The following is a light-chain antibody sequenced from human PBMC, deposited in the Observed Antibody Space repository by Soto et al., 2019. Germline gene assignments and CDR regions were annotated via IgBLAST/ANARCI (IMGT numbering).Light chain of an antibody. Sequence: EIVLTQSPATLSLSPGERATLSCRASQSVSSYLAWYQQKPGQAPRLLIYAASTRATDIPARFTGRGSGTEFTLTISSLQSEDFAVYFCQQYNNWPLYTFGQGTKLEI. CDR3: QQYNNWPLYT. CDR2: AAS. CDR1: QSVSSY. J-gene: IGKJ2*01. V-gene: IGKV3-15*01.